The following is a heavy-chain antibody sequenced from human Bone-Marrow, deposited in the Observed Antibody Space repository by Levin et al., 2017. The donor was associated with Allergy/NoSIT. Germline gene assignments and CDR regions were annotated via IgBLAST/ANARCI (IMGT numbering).Heavy chain of an antibody. Sequence: SETLSLTCTVSGDSINTYYWSWIRQSPGKGLECIGYIDSSGTTNYNPSLKSRVTISVDTSKNQFSLKVTSVTTADTAVYYCARLVAGPTNWFDPWGQGTLVTVSS. CDR2: IDSSGTT. CDR3: ARLVAGPTNWFDP. V-gene: IGHV4-59*01. CDR1: GDSINTYY. J-gene: IGHJ5*02. D-gene: IGHD6-19*01.